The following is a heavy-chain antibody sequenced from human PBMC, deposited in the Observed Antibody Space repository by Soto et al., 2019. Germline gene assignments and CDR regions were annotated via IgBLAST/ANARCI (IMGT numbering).Heavy chain of an antibody. CDR2: IKQDGSEK. Sequence: EVQLVESGGGLVQPGGSLRLSCAASGFTFSSYWMSWVRQAPGKGLEWVANIKQDGSEKYYVDSVKGRFTISRDNAKNSLYLQMNSLRAEDTAVYYCARAPAKRRWLQPQGNYGMDVWGQGTTVTVSS. D-gene: IGHD5-12*01. CDR3: ARAPAKRRWLQPQGNYGMDV. J-gene: IGHJ6*02. CDR1: GFTFSSYW. V-gene: IGHV3-7*03.